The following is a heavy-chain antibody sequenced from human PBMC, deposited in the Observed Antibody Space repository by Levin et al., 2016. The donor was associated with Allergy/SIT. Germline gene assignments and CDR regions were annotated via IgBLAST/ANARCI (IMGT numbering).Heavy chain of an antibody. V-gene: IGHV1-18*01. J-gene: IGHJ3*02. CDR2: ISAYNGNT. CDR3: ARDRGIAAAGTNAFDI. Sequence: ASVKVSCKASGYTFTSYGISWVRQAPGQGLEWMGWISAYNGNTNYAQKLQGRVTMTTDTSTSTAYMELRSLRSDDTAVYYCARDRGIAAAGTNAFDIWGQGTMVTVSS. CDR1: GYTFTSYG. D-gene: IGHD6-13*01.